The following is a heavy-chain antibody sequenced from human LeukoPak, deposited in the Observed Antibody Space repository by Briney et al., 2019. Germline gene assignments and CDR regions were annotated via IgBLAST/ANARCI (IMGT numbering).Heavy chain of an antibody. Sequence: SETLSLTCAVYGGSFSGYYWSWIRQPPGKGLEWIGEINHSGSTNYNPSLKSRVTISVDTSKNQFSLKLSSVTAADTAVYYCARTQSYGSGSYYKSPRDFDYWGQGTLVTVSS. V-gene: IGHV4-34*01. CDR3: ARTQSYGSGSYYKSPRDFDY. CDR2: INHSGST. D-gene: IGHD3-10*01. J-gene: IGHJ4*02. CDR1: GGSFSGYY.